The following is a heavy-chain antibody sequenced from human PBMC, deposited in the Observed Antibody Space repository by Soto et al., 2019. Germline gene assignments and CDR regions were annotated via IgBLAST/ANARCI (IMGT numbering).Heavy chain of an antibody. CDR3: AHRHELGSFDI. V-gene: IGHV2-5*01. D-gene: IGHD1-26*01. CDR2: IYWNDDK. Sequence: QITLKESGPTLVKPTQTLTLTCTFSGFSLSTRAVGVGWIRQPPGKPLEWLELIYWNDDKRYSPSLKNRLTITKDTSKNHVVLTMTNMDPVDTATYYCAHRHELGSFDIWGQGTKVTVSS. J-gene: IGHJ3*02. CDR1: GFSLSTRAVG.